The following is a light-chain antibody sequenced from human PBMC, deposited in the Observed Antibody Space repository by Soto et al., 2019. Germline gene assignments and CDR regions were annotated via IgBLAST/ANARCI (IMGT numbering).Light chain of an antibody. V-gene: IGLV2-14*01. CDR2: EVT. Sequence: QSALTQPASVSGSPGQSITISCTGTSSDIGDYNYVSWYQQHPGKAPKLMINEVTNRPSGVSYRFSGSKSGNTASLTISGLQAEDEADYFCSSYTSTSTLHYVFGTGTKLTVL. CDR1: SSDIGDYNY. J-gene: IGLJ1*01. CDR3: SSYTSTSTLHYV.